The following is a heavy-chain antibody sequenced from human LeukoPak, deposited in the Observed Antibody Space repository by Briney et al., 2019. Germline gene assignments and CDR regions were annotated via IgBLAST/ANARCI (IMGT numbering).Heavy chain of an antibody. CDR2: TYPGDFDT. D-gene: IGHD3-10*01. J-gene: IGHJ5*02. CDR1: GYSFTSYW. CDR3: ARQTPYYYGSGTLRFDP. V-gene: IGHV5-51*01. Sequence: GESLKISCKGSGYSFTSYWIGWVRQMPGKALEWMGFTYPGDFDTRSSPSFQGQVTISADKSISTAYLQWSSLKASDTAMYYCARQTPYYYGSGTLRFDPWGQGTLVTVSS.